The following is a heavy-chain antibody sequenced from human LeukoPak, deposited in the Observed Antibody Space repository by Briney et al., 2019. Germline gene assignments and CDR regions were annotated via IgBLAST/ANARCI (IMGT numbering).Heavy chain of an antibody. J-gene: IGHJ4*02. V-gene: IGHV1-3*03. CDR2: INAGNGNT. Sequence: ASVKVSCKASGYTFTSYAMHWVRQAPGQRLEWMGWINAGNGNTKYSQEFQGRVTITRDTSASTAYMELSSLRSEDMAVYYCARVGYYYDSSGYSYFDHWGQGTLVTVSS. CDR1: GYTFTSYA. CDR3: ARVGYYYDSSGYSYFDH. D-gene: IGHD3-22*01.